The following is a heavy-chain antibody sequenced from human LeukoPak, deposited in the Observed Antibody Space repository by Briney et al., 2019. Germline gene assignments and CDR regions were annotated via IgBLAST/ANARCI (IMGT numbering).Heavy chain of an antibody. CDR2: INPNSGGT. D-gene: IGHD6-19*01. CDR3: ASLGSGWSSAFDY. V-gene: IGHV1-2*02. CDR1: GYTFTGYY. Sequence: ASVKVSCKASGYTFTGYYMHLVRQAPGQGLEWMGWINPNSGGTNYAQKFQGRVTMTRDTSISTAYMELSRLRSDDTAVYYCASLGSGWSSAFDYWGQGTLVTVSS. J-gene: IGHJ4*02.